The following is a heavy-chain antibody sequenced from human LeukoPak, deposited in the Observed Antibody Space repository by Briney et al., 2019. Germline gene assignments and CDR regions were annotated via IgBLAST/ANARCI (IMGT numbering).Heavy chain of an antibody. CDR3: ARNPSLDSYGYQSDY. Sequence: ASVKVSCEASGYTFTSYDINWVRQATGQGLEWMGWMNPNSGNTGYAQKFQGRVTMTTDTSTSTAYMELRSLRSDDTAVYYCARNPSLDSYGYQSDYWGQGTLVTVSS. D-gene: IGHD5-18*01. CDR1: GYTFTSYD. CDR2: MNPNSGNT. J-gene: IGHJ4*02. V-gene: IGHV1-8*02.